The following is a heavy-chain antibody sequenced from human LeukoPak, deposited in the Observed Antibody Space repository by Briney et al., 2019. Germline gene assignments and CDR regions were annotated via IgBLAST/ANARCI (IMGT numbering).Heavy chain of an antibody. CDR1: GGSISSGDYY. CDR2: IHYSGST. CDR3: AGDIVVVPAGGSVVVYGMDV. D-gene: IGHD2-2*01. V-gene: IGHV4-30-4*01. Sequence: SETLSLTCTVSGGSISSGDYYWSWIRQPPGKGREWIGYIHYSGSTYYNPSLKSRVTISVDTSKNQFSLKLSSVTAADTAVYYCAGDIVVVPAGGSVVVYGMDVWGQGTTVTVSS. J-gene: IGHJ6*02.